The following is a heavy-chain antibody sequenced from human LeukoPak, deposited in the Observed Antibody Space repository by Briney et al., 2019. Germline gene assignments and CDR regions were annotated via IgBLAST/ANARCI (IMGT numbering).Heavy chain of an antibody. J-gene: IGHJ4*02. D-gene: IGHD3-22*01. CDR1: GVSFSGYY. V-gene: IGHV4-34*01. CDR2: INHSGST. CDR3: ARGVYYYDSSGYYHN. Sequence: SETLSLTCAVYGVSFSGYYWSWLRQPPGKGLEWIGEINHSGSTNYNPSLKSRVTISVDTSKNQFSLKLSSVTAADTAVYYCARGVYYYDSSGYYHNWGQGTLVTVSS.